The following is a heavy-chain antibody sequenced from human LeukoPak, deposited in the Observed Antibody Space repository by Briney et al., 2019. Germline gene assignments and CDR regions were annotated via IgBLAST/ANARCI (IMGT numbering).Heavy chain of an antibody. D-gene: IGHD6-19*01. CDR3: AKGWPSVAATFDH. CDR2: VRYDGTTN. J-gene: IGHJ4*02. V-gene: IGHV3-30*02. Sequence: GGSLRLSRATSQFTFNKYGMHWVRQAPGRGLEWVAFVRYDGTTNQYSDSVKGRFFISRDNSRDMLFLRMNNLSPDDTAVYYCAKGWPSVAATFDHWGQGTRVIVSS. CDR1: QFTFNKYG.